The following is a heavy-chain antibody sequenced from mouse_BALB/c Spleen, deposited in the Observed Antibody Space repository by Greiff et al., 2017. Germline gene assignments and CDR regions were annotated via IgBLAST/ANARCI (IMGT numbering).Heavy chain of an antibody. V-gene: IGHV2-2*02. CDR3: ATAYYGYAMDY. J-gene: IGHJ4*01. CDR1: GFSLTSYG. CDR2: IWSGGST. D-gene: IGHD2-10*01. Sequence: VQGVESGPGLVQPSQSLSITCTVSGFSLTSYGVHWVRQSPGKGLEWLGVIWSGGSTDYNAAFISRLSISKDNSKSQVFFKMNSLQANDTAIYYCATAYYGYAMDYWGQGTSVTVSS.